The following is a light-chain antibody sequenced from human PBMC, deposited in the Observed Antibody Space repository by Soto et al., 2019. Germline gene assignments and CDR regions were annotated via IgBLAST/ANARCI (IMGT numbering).Light chain of an antibody. Sequence: DIKMTQSPCAGSASVGGRVTIICRASQGISSRLAWYKPKPGKATKLLIYAAYSLESGVPSRFSGSGSGTDCTLTISSLQPEEFATYYCQQAYSFPITFGQGTRLEIK. CDR1: QGISSR. CDR2: AAY. V-gene: IGKV1D-12*01. CDR3: QQAYSFPIT. J-gene: IGKJ5*01.